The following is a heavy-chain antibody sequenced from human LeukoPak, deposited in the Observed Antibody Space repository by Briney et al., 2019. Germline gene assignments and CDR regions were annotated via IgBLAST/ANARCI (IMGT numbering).Heavy chain of an antibody. CDR2: ISFNGGKT. J-gene: IGHJ6*02. CDR1: GFTFSSDG. V-gene: IGHV3-23*01. CDR3: AKDRTNIRYNGMDV. D-gene: IGHD2-8*01. Sequence: PGGPRRLSCAAAGFTFSSDGMSWVRRAPGERLYGSSFISFNGGKTYYANTVKGRFTISRDNSKNTLYLQMNSLRVEDTAVYYCAKDRTNIRYNGMDVWGQGTTVAVSS.